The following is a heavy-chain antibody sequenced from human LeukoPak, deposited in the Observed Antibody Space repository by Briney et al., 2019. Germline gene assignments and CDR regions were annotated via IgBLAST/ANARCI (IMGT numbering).Heavy chain of an antibody. CDR3: ARAMYYYDSSGLVY. D-gene: IGHD3-22*01. V-gene: IGHV4-61*05. J-gene: IGHJ4*02. Sequence: SETLSLTCTVSGGFISSSSYYWGWIRQPPGKGLEWIGYIYYSGSTNYNPSLKSRVTISVDTSKNQFSLKLSSVTAADTAVYYCARAMYYYDSSGLVYWGQGTLVTVSS. CDR2: IYYSGST. CDR1: GGFISSSSYY.